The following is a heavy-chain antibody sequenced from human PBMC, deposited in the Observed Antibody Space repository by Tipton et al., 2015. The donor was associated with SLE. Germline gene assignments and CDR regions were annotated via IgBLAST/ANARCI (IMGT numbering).Heavy chain of an antibody. J-gene: IGHJ4*02. V-gene: IGHV4-38-2*01. Sequence: GLVKPSETLSLTCAVSNYSINNAYYWDWIRQPPGKGLEWIGTIYFDGTTFKNPALKSRVTISVDTSNNQFSLRLSSVTAADSAVYYCARYELWFGNYYWGQGTLVTVSS. D-gene: IGHD3-10*01. CDR3: ARYELWFGNYY. CDR1: NYSINNAYY. CDR2: IYFDGTT.